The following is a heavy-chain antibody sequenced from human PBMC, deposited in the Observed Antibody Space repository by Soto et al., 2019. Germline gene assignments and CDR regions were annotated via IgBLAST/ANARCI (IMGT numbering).Heavy chain of an antibody. J-gene: IGHJ6*02. D-gene: IGHD2-15*01. CDR1: GGTFSSYA. Sequence: ASVKVSCKASGGTFSSYAISWVRQAPGQGLEWMGGIIPIFGTANYAQKFQGRVTITADESTSTAYMELSSLRSEDTAVYYCARGKLTPYGYYYGMDVWGQGTTVTVSS. V-gene: IGHV1-69*13. CDR3: ARGKLTPYGYYYGMDV. CDR2: IIPIFGTA.